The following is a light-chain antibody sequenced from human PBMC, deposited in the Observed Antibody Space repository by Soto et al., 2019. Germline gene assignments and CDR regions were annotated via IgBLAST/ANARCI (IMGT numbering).Light chain of an antibody. V-gene: IGKV3-20*01. J-gene: IGKJ4*01. Sequence: EIVLTQSPGTLSLSPGERATLSCRASQSVSRSYLAWCQQKPGQAPRLLIYGASSRATGIPDRFSGSGSGTDFTLTISRLEPEDVAVYYGQQYGSSPRTVRGGTKVEIK. CDR2: GAS. CDR3: QQYGSSPRT. CDR1: QSVSRSY.